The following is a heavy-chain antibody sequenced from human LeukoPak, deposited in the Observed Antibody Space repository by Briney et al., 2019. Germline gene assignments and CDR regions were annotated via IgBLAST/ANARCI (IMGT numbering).Heavy chain of an antibody. CDR2: IYYSGST. Sequence: MTSETLSLTCTVSGGSISSYYWSWIRQPPGKGLEWIGYIYYSGSTNYNPSLKSRVTISVDTSKNQFSLKLSSVTAADTAAYYCARLGQLDYFDYWGQGTLVTVSS. D-gene: IGHD6-13*01. J-gene: IGHJ4*02. V-gene: IGHV4-59*08. CDR1: GGSISSYY. CDR3: ARLGQLDYFDY.